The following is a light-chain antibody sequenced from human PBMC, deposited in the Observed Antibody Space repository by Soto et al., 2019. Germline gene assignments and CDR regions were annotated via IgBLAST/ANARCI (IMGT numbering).Light chain of an antibody. Sequence: QSVLTQPASVSGSLGQSITISCTGTSSDVAAYNYVSWYQQRPGKAPQLMIYEVINRPSGVSNRFSGSRSGNTASLTISGLQAEDAADYYCSSYTSTGTLVVFGTGTKLTVL. J-gene: IGLJ1*01. V-gene: IGLV2-14*01. CDR1: SSDVAAYNY. CDR3: SSYTSTGTLVV. CDR2: EVI.